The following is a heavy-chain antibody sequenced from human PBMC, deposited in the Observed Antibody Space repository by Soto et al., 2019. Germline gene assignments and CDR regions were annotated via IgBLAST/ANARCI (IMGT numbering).Heavy chain of an antibody. CDR1: GGSISSSNW. J-gene: IGHJ6*02. CDR3: ARDKILGLNYYYYGMDV. V-gene: IGHV4-4*02. CDR2: IYHSGST. Sequence: SETLSLTCAVSGGSISSSNWWSWVRQPPGKGLEWIGEIYHSGSTNYNPSLKSRVTISVDKSKNQFSLKLSSVTAADTAVYYCARDKILGLNYYYYGMDVWGQGTTVTVSS.